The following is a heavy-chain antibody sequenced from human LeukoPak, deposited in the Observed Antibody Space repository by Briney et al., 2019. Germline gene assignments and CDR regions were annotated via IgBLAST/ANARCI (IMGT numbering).Heavy chain of an antibody. CDR1: GFTFSSYA. V-gene: IGHV3-23*01. J-gene: IGHJ4*02. Sequence: GGSLRLSCAASGFTFSSYAMSWVRQAPGKGLEWVSAISGSGGSTYYADSVKGRFTISRDNSKNTLYLQMNSLRAEDTAVYYCAEDSWGPYSGSYHGGYWGQGTLVTVSS. CDR2: ISGSGGST. CDR3: AEDSWGPYSGSYHGGY. D-gene: IGHD1-26*01.